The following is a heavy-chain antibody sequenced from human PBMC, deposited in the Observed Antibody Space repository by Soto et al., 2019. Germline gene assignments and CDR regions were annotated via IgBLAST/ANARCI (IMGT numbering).Heavy chain of an antibody. CDR1: GYTFTNYY. Sequence: ASVKVSCKASGYTFTNYYMHWVRQAPGQGLEWMGVIHYSGATPTYAQKFQGRVTMARDTSTSTAYMELSSLRSEDTAVYYCARGRSRFLEWLLFDYYFDYWGQGTLVTVSS. J-gene: IGHJ4*02. CDR3: ARGRSRFLEWLLFDYYFDY. V-gene: IGHV1-46*01. D-gene: IGHD3-3*01. CDR2: IHYSGATP.